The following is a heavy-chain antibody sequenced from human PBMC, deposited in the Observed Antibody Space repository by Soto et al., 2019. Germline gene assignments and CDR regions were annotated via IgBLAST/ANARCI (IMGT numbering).Heavy chain of an antibody. Sequence: GGSLRLSCAASGFTSFSYYSMNWVRQAPGKGLEWVSFISGRGSPIYYADSVRGRFTISRDNAKNSLSLEMNSLRVEDTAVYYCARVRGHSYGYVDYWGQGTLVTVSS. D-gene: IGHD5-18*01. V-gene: IGHV3-48*01. CDR3: ARVRGHSYGYVDY. CDR2: ISGRGSPI. CDR1: GFTSFSYYS. J-gene: IGHJ4*02.